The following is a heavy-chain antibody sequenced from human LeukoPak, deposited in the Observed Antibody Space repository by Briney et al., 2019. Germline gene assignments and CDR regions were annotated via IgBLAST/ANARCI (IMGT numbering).Heavy chain of an antibody. V-gene: IGHV3-74*01. CDR2: INSDGSST. D-gene: IGHD2-2*01. CDR1: GLTFSNYW. CDR3: ARDLWPGIVPAP. Sequence: GGSLRLSCAASGLTFSNYWMHWVRQAPGKGLMWVSRINSDGSSTSYADSVKGRFTISRDNAKNTLYLQMNSLRAEDTAVYYCARDLWPGIVPAPWGQGTLVTVSS. J-gene: IGHJ5*02.